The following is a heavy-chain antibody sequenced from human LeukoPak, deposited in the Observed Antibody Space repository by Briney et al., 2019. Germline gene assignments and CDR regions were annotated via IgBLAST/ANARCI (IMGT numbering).Heavy chain of an antibody. CDR1: Y. CDR3: ARGRTPRRTYYYDSSAYFGMDV. Sequence: YWXWLXQXPGKGLEWXGEVHHSGSTNYNPSLKSRVTISVDTSKSQFSLNLSSVTAADTAVYYCARGRTPRRTYYYDSSAYFGMDVWGKGTTVTVSS. V-gene: IGHV4-34*01. CDR2: VHHSGST. D-gene: IGHD3-22*01. J-gene: IGHJ6*03.